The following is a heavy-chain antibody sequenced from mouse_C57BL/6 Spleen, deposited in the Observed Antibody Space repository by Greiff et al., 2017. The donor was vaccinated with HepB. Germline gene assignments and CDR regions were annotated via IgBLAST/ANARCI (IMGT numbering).Heavy chain of an antibody. V-gene: IGHV1-72*01. CDR3: ARYDDYDVDAMDY. Sequence: VKQSCKASVYTFTSYWMHWVKQRPGRGLEWIGRIDPNSGGTKYNEKFKSKATLTVDKPSSTAYMQLSSLTSEDSAVYYCARYDDYDVDAMDYWGQGTSVTVSS. J-gene: IGHJ4*01. D-gene: IGHD2-4*01. CDR1: VYTFTSYW. CDR2: IDPNSGGT.